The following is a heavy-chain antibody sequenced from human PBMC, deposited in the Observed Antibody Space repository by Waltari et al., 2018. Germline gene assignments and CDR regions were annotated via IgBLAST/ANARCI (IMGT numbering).Heavy chain of an antibody. J-gene: IGHJ6*02. CDR3: ARRNAHFHFGMDV. V-gene: IGHV5-51*01. CDR1: GFRYDTYW. D-gene: IGHD4-4*01. Sequence: EVQLVQSGTEVKKPGESLQISCKASGFRYDTYWLAWVRQMPGKGLEWMGIIYPGDSDTRYSPSFQGQVTFSVDRSISTAYLQWTSLKASDTGIYYCARRNAHFHFGMDVWGQGTTVTVSS. CDR2: IYPGDSDT.